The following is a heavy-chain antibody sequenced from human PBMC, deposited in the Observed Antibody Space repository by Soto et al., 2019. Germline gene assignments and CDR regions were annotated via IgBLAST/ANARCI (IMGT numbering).Heavy chain of an antibody. J-gene: IGHJ4*02. CDR2: INQDGSEK. Sequence: GKGLDCVTNINQDGSEKYYVDSVKGRFTISRDNARNSLYLQMNGLRAEDFAVYSCESAIYSSSAMWVQGNLVSV. CDR3: ESAIYSSSAM. V-gene: IGHV3-7*05. D-gene: IGHD6-6*01.